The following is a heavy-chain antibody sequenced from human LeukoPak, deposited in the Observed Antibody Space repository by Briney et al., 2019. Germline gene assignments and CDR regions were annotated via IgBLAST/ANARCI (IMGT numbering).Heavy chain of an antibody. V-gene: IGHV3-48*04. CDR3: ARDHHIQLWSYYYGMDV. J-gene: IGHJ6*02. CDR2: ISSSSSTI. CDR1: GFTFSSYS. Sequence: GGSLRLSCAASGFTFSSYSMNWVRQAPGKGLEWVSYISSSSSTIYYADSVKGRFTISRDNAKNSLYLQMNSLRAEDTAVYYCARDHHIQLWSYYYGMDVWGQGTTVTVSS. D-gene: IGHD5-18*01.